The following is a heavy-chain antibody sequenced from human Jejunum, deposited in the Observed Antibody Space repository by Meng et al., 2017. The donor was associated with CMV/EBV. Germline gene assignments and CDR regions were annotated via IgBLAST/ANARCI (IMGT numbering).Heavy chain of an antibody. Sequence: QGRLEEAGPGVVGPSVTQSLACTVLGGSVHNYNLRWVRLSAVKGLAWNGRFYSSHTNNYHPSLDSRVTMSLKTSKNQLSLNLKSVTAADTATYYCARGPVASTRAGFDYWGLGTLVTVSS. CDR1: GGSVHNYN. V-gene: IGHV4-4*07. D-gene: IGHD2-15*01. CDR3: ARGPVASTRAGFDY. J-gene: IGHJ4*02. CDR2: FYSSHTN.